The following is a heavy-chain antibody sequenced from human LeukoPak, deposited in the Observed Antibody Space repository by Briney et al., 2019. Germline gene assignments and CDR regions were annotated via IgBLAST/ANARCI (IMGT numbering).Heavy chain of an antibody. D-gene: IGHD2-2*02. V-gene: IGHV3-48*01. Sequence: GGSLRLSCTASGLIFSKYWMTWFRQAPGKGLEWVSYISSSGSTIYYADSVKGRFTISRDNSKNTLYLQMNSLRAEDTAVYYCAKDECSSTSCYMGFDYWGQGTLVTVSS. CDR1: GLIFSKYW. CDR2: ISSSGSTI. J-gene: IGHJ4*02. CDR3: AKDECSSTSCYMGFDY.